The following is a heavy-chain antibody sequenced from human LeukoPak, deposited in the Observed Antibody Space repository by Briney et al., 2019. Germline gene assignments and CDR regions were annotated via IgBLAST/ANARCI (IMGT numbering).Heavy chain of an antibody. D-gene: IGHD6-19*01. Sequence: SVKASCKASGGTFSSYAISWVRQAPGQGLEWMGGIIPIFGTANYAQKFQGRVTITADESTSTAYMELSSLRSEDTAVYYCASGWYSSGWLSYYYYGMDVWGQGTTVTVSS. V-gene: IGHV1-69*01. J-gene: IGHJ6*02. CDR1: GGTFSSYA. CDR2: IIPIFGTA. CDR3: ASGWYSSGWLSYYYYGMDV.